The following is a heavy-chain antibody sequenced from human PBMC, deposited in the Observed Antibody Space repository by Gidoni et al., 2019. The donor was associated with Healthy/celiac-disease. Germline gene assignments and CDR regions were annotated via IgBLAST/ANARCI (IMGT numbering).Heavy chain of an antibody. V-gene: IGHV3-30*02. Sequence: QVQLVESGGGVVQPGGPLRLSCAASGFTFSSYGMHWVRQAPGKGLEWVAFIRYDGSNKYYADSVKGRFTISRDNSKNTLYLQMNSLRAEDTAVYYCAKDPPRYCSSTSCQNYGMDVWGQGTTVTVTS. J-gene: IGHJ6*02. CDR3: AKDPPRYCSSTSCQNYGMDV. CDR2: IRYDGSNK. CDR1: GFTFSSYG. D-gene: IGHD2-2*01.